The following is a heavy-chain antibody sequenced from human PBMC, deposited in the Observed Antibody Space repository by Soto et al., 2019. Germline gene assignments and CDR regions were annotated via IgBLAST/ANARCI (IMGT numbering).Heavy chain of an antibody. CDR3: AKVTKRAAAGRYEYYKYGMDV. CDR1: GFAFSTYA. J-gene: IGHJ6*02. Sequence: GGSLRLSCVAAGFAFSTYAMTWVRQAPGKGLEWVSVISGSGGSSYYAASVKGRFTISRDNSKNTLFLQMNGLRAEDTAVYYCAKVTKRAAAGRYEYYKYGMDVWGQGTTVTVSS. V-gene: IGHV3-23*01. D-gene: IGHD6-13*01. CDR2: ISGSGGSS.